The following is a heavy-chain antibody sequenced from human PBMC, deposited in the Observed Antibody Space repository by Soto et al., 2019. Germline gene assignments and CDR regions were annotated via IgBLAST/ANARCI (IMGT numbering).Heavy chain of an antibody. Sequence: QVQLVESGGGVVQPGRSLRLSCAASRFAFSSYAMHWVRQAPGKGLEWVAVISYHGNNKHYADSVKGRFTISRDNSENTLYLQMNSLGAEDTAVYHCAREGPGDFWSRFDDWGQGTLLTVSS. D-gene: IGHD3-3*01. V-gene: IGHV3-30-3*01. J-gene: IGHJ4*02. CDR3: AREGPGDFWSRFDD. CDR2: ISYHGNNK. CDR1: RFAFSSYA.